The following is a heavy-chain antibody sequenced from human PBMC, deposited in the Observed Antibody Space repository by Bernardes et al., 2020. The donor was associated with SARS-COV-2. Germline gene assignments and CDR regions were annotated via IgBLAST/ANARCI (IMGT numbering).Heavy chain of an antibody. J-gene: IGHJ4*02. Sequence: AARSLTSTCPRVSLPSRTCYLGLPRQPPGNGPVLLGVFFYRGVAHSNPFHRGRVTIPIDTSKNQFLLKLNSVTAADTAVYYCARLRGSDWYGIIDHWGQGTLVTVSS. D-gene: IGHD3-9*01. CDR1: RVSLPSRTCY. V-gene: IGHV4-39*01. CDR3: ARLRGSDWYGIIDH. CDR2: FFYRGVA.